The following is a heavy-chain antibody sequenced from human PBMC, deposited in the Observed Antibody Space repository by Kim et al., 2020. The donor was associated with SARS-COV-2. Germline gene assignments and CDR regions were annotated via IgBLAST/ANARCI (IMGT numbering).Heavy chain of an antibody. J-gene: IGHJ4*02. D-gene: IGHD3-10*01. Sequence: SETLSLTCTVSDASISSYYWSWIRQPPGKGLEWIAYIYYNGRIKYNPSLSSRVIVSVDMSKNHFSLKINSLTVADTAVYYCARDAYGEVDLDHWGPGTLV. V-gene: IGHV4-59*01. CDR2: IYYNGRI. CDR3: ARDAYGEVDLDH. CDR1: DASISSYY.